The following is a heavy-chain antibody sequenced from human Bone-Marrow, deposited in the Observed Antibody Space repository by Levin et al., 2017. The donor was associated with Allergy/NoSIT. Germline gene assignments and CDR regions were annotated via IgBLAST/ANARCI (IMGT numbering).Heavy chain of an antibody. D-gene: IGHD6-13*01. Sequence: TSETLSLTCSVSGGSVTSGDYYWSWIRKPPGKGLEWIGFIHSSGSTNYIPSLKSRVTMSHDTSKNQLSLSLTSVTAADTAIYYCARVSAAGGTRLFDSWGQGTLVTVSS. J-gene: IGHJ4*02. V-gene: IGHV4-61*08. CDR2: IHSSGST. CDR1: GGSVTSGDYY. CDR3: ARVSAAGGTRLFDS.